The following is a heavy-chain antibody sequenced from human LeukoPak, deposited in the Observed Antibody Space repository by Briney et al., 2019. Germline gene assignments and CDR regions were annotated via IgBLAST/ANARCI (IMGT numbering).Heavy chain of an antibody. Sequence: SVKVSYTASGGTFSSYAISWVRQAPGQGLEWMGRIIPIFGIANYAQKFQGRVTITADKSTSTAYMELSSLRSEDTAVYYCASGVVTTSIDLDYWGQGTLVTVSS. V-gene: IGHV1-69*04. CDR1: GGTFSSYA. D-gene: IGHD4-23*01. J-gene: IGHJ4*02. CDR3: ASGVVTTSIDLDY. CDR2: IIPIFGIA.